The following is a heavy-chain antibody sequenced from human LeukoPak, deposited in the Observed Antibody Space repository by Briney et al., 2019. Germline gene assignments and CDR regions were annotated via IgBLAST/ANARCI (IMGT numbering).Heavy chain of an antibody. CDR3: ARDAGSGSLFDY. CDR1: GFTFSTHW. J-gene: IGHJ4*02. CDR2: IKKDGSEK. V-gene: IGHV3-7*05. D-gene: IGHD3-10*01. Sequence: GGSLRLSCSASGFTFSTHWMRWVRQAPGKGLEWVDNIKKDGSEKYYVDSVKGRFTISRDNAKNSLYLQMNSLRAEDTAMYYCARDAGSGSLFDYWGQGTLVTVSS.